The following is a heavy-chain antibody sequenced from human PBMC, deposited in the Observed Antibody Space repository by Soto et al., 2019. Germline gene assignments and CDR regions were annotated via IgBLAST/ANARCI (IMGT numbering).Heavy chain of an antibody. J-gene: IGHJ4*02. CDR3: ARDHVDTPMTNFDY. CDR2: INPSDAYT. CDR1: GYTFISYY. V-gene: IGHV1-46*01. D-gene: IGHD5-18*01. Sequence: QVQLVQSGAEVKKPGASVKVSCRASGYTFISYYIHWVRQAPGQGLEWMGLINPSDAYTDYAQKFQGSVTLTRDTSTSMVYMELSSLRSEDKSIYYCARDHVDTPMTNFDYWGQGTLVTVSS.